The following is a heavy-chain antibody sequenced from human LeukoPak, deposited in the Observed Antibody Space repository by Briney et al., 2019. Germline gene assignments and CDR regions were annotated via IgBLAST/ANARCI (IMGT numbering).Heavy chain of an antibody. CDR2: ISGDGVTT. Sequence: HPGGSLRLSCAASGFIFRDYSMHWVRHVPGKGLEWLSLISGDGVTTYYADSVKGRFTISRDNHEDSLYLQMNTLRTEDTAFYYCARGVNTISFTFDYWARGALVTVSS. V-gene: IGHV3-43*02. D-gene: IGHD3-22*01. J-gene: IGHJ4*02. CDR1: GFIFRDYS. CDR3: ARGVNTISFTFDY.